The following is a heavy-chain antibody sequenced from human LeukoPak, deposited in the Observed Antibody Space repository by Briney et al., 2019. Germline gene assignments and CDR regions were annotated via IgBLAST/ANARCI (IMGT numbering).Heavy chain of an antibody. J-gene: IGHJ4*02. Sequence: PSVKVSCKASGGTFSSYAISWVRQAPGQGLEWMGRIIPIFGTANYAQKFQGRVTITTDESQSTAYMALSSQSSEDTAVYYCARTSGGVKPWKSLDYWGQGTLVTVSS. V-gene: IGHV1-69*05. CDR2: IIPIFGTA. D-gene: IGHD1-1*01. CDR1: GGTFSSYA. CDR3: ARTSGGVKPWKSLDY.